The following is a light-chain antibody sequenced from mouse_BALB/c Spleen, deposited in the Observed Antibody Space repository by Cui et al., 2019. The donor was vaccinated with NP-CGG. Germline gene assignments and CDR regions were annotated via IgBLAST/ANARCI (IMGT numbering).Light chain of an antibody. J-gene: IGLJ1*01. Sequence: HAVVTQETAHTTSPGKTVTLTCRSNTGAVTTSNYANWVQEKPDHLFTGLIGGTNNRAPGVPARFSGSLIGDKAALTITGAQTEDEAIYFCALWYSNHWVFGGGTKLTVL. CDR1: TGAVTTSNY. V-gene: IGLV1*01. CDR3: ALWYSNHWV. CDR2: GTN.